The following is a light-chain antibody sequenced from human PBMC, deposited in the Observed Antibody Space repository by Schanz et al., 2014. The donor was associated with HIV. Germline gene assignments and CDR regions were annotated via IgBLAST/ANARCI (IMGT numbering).Light chain of an antibody. V-gene: IGKV1-6*01. CDR2: AAS. CDR1: QDIRND. Sequence: AIQMTQSPSSLSASVGDRVTITCRASQDIRNDLGWYQQKPGKAPKLLIYAASSLQSGVPSRFSGSGSGTDFTLTISSLQPDDIATYYCQQYESSAWTFGQGTKVEIK. CDR3: QQYESSAWT. J-gene: IGKJ1*01.